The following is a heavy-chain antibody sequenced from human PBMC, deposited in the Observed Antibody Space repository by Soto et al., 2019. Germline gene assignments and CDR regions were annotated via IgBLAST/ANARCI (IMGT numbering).Heavy chain of an antibody. V-gene: IGHV4-31*03. D-gene: IGHD1-26*01. J-gene: IGHJ4*02. CDR1: GASVSSGGHY. Sequence: QVQLQESGPGLVKPSQTLSLTCSVSGASVSSGGHYWSWIRQLPGKGLEWIGYIYNGGSTYYKPSLSSRVTISIDTSNNQFSLRLSSVTAADTAMYYCAREKSLGANYFDSWGQGTQVTVSS. CDR3: AREKSLGANYFDS. CDR2: IYNGGST.